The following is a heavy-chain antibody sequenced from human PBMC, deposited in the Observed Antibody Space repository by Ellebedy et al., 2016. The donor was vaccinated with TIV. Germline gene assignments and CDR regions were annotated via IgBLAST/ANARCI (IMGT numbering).Heavy chain of an antibody. V-gene: IGHV3-23*01. Sequence: PGGSLRLSCAASGFTFSSYAMSWVRQAPGKGLEWVSAISGSGGSTYYADSVKGRFTISRDNSKNTLYLQMSSLRAEDTAVYYCVKDGAAAGPLDYYYGMDVWGQGTTVTVSS. CDR3: VKDGAAAGPLDYYYGMDV. CDR2: ISGSGGST. D-gene: IGHD6-13*01. CDR1: GFTFSSYA. J-gene: IGHJ6*02.